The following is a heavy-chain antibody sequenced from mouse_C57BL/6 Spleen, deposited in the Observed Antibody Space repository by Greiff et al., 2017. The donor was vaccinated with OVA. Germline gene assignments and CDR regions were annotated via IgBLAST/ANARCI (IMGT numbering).Heavy chain of an antibody. V-gene: IGHV5-17*03. CDR1: GFTFSDYG. CDR2: ISSGSSTI. J-gene: IGHJ3*01. Sequence: EVQLLQSGGGLVKPGGSLKLSCAASGFTFSDYGMHWVRQAPGKGLEWVAYISSGSSTIYYADTVKGRFTISRDNAKNTLFMHMSRLKAEDTAVYYCARRCGSFHFADWGQGTTVTVSA. CDR3: ARRCGSFHFAD. D-gene: IGHD1-1*01.